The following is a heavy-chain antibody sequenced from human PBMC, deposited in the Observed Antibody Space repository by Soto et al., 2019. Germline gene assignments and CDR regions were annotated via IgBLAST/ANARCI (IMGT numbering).Heavy chain of an antibody. CDR2: IIPIFGTA. D-gene: IGHD3-10*01. CDR3: ARDPSGYKHNWFDA. Sequence: SVKVSCKASGGTFSSYAISWVRQAPGQGLEWMGGIIPIFGTANYAQKFQGRVTITADKSTSTADMDLSSLRYEDTAVYYCARDPSGYKHNWFDAWGQGTLVTVSS. CDR1: GGTFSSYA. J-gene: IGHJ5*02. V-gene: IGHV1-69*06.